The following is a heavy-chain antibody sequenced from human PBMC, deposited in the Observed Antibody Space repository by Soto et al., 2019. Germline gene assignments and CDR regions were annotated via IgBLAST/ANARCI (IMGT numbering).Heavy chain of an antibody. Sequence: ASVKVSCKASGYTFTGYYMHWVRQAPGQGLEWMGWIYPNSGGTNYAQKFQGRVTMTRDTSISTAYMELSRLRSDDTAVYYCAREGCYYDILTGYYRGWFDPWGQGTLVTVSS. J-gene: IGHJ5*02. CDR2: IYPNSGGT. CDR3: AREGCYYDILTGYYRGWFDP. V-gene: IGHV1-2*02. CDR1: GYTFTGYY. D-gene: IGHD3-9*01.